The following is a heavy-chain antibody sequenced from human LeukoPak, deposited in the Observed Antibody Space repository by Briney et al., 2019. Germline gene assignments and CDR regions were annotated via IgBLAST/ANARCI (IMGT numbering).Heavy chain of an antibody. Sequence: ASVKVSCKASGYTFTSYYMHWVRQAPGQGLEWMGIINPSGGSTSYAQKFQGRVTMTRDTSTSTVYMELSSLRSEDTAVYYCARGVPLQNYYYYYMDVWGKGTTVTVSS. CDR2: INPSGGST. V-gene: IGHV1-46*01. D-gene: IGHD4-11*01. CDR1: GYTFTSYY. CDR3: ARGVPLQNYYYYYMDV. J-gene: IGHJ6*03.